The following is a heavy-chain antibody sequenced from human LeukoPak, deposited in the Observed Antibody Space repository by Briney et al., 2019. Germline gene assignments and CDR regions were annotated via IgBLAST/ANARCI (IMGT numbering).Heavy chain of an antibody. J-gene: IGHJ4*02. CDR3: ARGVEPLAANTLAY. Sequence: GGSLRLSCAASGVTVITNDMTWVRQAPGKGLEWVSVLYSGGNTKYADSVQSRFTISRDNSKNTLYLEMNSLSPDDTAVYYCARGVEPLAANTLAYWGQGTLVTVSS. V-gene: IGHV3-53*01. CDR1: GVTVITND. D-gene: IGHD1-14*01. CDR2: LYSGGNT.